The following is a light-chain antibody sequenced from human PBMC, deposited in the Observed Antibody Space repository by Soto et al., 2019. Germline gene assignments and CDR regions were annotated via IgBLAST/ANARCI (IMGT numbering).Light chain of an antibody. CDR2: GAS. J-gene: IGKJ1*01. Sequence: DIVLTQSPGTLSLSPGERATLSCRASQSVSSTYLGWYRQKPGQAPRLLIYGASSRATGIPDRFSGSGSGTDLTLTISRLEPEDFAVYYCQQYGSSTWTFGQGTKVE. CDR3: QQYGSSTWT. V-gene: IGKV3-20*01. CDR1: QSVSSTY.